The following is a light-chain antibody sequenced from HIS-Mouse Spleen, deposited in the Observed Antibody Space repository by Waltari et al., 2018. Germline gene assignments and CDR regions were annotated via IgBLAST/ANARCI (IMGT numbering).Light chain of an antibody. CDR1: SSDVGSYNL. Sequence: QSALTQPASVSGSPGQSITISCTGTSSDVGSYNLVSWYQQHPGKDPRLMIYEGSKRPSGVSNRFSGSKYGNTASLTISGLQAEDEADYYCCSYAGSSTYWVFGGGTKLTVL. V-gene: IGLV2-23*01. J-gene: IGLJ3*02. CDR2: EGS. CDR3: CSYAGSSTYWV.